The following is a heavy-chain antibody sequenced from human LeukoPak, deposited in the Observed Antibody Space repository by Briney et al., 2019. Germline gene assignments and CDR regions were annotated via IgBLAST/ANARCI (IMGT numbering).Heavy chain of an antibody. CDR3: ARHASAFDI. J-gene: IGHJ3*02. CDR2: IYPGDSDT. CDR1: AYRLSTYW. Sequence: GESLKISCKGFAYRLSTYWIGWVRQMPGKGLEWMGIIYPGDSDTRYSPSFQGQVTISADKSISTAYLQWSSLRASDTAMYYCARHASAFDIWGQGTMVTVSS. V-gene: IGHV5-51*01.